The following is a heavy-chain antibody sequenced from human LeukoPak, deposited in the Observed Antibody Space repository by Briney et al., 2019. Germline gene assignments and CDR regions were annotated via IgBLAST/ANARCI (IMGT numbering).Heavy chain of an antibody. Sequence: GGFLRLSCAAPGFTFSKYSMSRVRPAAREGLEWVSTVVGDTTAYYADSVKGRFTISRDNSKNMLSLQMNSLRAEDTAVYYCAQTGQFDSWGQGTLVTVSS. CDR1: GFTFSKYS. CDR3: AQTGQFDS. V-gene: IGHV3-23*01. CDR2: VVGDTTA. J-gene: IGHJ4*02.